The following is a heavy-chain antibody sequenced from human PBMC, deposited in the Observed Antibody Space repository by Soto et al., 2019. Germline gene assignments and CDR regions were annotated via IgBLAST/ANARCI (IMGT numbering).Heavy chain of an antibody. CDR2: IIPIPGTA. CDR3: ARSQGSSTSLEIYYYYYYGMDG. D-gene: IGHD2-2*01. CDR1: GGTFGSYA. J-gene: IGHJ6*02. V-gene: IGHV1-69*13. Sequence: SVKVSCNASGGTFGSYAISWVRQAPGQGLEWMGGIIPIPGTANYAQKFQGRVTIAADESTSTAYMELSSLRSKDTAVYYCARSQGSSTSLEIYYYYYYGMDGWGQGTTVTVSS.